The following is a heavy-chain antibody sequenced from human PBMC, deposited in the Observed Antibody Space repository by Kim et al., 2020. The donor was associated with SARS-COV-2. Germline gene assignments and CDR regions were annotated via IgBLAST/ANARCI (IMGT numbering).Heavy chain of an antibody. CDR2: T. Sequence: TNYNPSLKSRVTISVDTSKNQFSLKLSSVTAADTAVYYCALQQWLGAFDIWGQGTMVTVSS. D-gene: IGHD6-19*01. J-gene: IGHJ3*02. V-gene: IGHV4-34*01. CDR3: ALQQWLGAFDI.